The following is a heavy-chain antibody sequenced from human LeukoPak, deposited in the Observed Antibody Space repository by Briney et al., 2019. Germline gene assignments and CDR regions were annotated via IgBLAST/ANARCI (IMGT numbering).Heavy chain of an antibody. D-gene: IGHD3-22*01. CDR1: GFPFSSYW. V-gene: IGHV3-7*03. J-gene: IGHJ4*02. CDR2: IKLDGSEK. CDR3: ARDYYYDSSGPALDY. Sequence: GGSLRLSCVASGFPFSSYWMTWVRQAPGKGLEWVANIKLDGSEKNYVDSVKGRFTISRDNTKNSLYLQMNSLRAEDTAVFYCARDYYYDSSGPALDYWGQGTLVTVSS.